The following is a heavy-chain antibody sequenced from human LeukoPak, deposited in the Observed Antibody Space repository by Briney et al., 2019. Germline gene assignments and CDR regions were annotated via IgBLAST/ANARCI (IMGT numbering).Heavy chain of an antibody. D-gene: IGHD2-15*01. CDR1: GGSISSSY. J-gene: IGHJ4*02. Sequence: SETLSLTCTVSGGSISSSYWSWIRQPPGKGLEWIGYIYYSGSTNYNPSLKSRVTISVDTSKNQFSLKLSSVTAADTAVYYCASYLGYCSGGSCGLVDYWGQGTLVTVSS. CDR2: IYYSGST. CDR3: ASYLGYCSGGSCGLVDY. V-gene: IGHV4-59*12.